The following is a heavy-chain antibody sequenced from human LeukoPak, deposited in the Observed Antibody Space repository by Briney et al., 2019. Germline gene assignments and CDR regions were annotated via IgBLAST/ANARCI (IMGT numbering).Heavy chain of an antibody. J-gene: IGHJ2*01. CDR3: ARDKYESDCSGGSCYWYFDP. CDR2: IKQDGSEK. CDR1: GFTFSSYW. Sequence: GGSLRLSCAASGFTFSSYWMSWVRQAPGKGLEWVANIKQDGSEKYYVDSVKGRFTISRDNAKNSLYLQMNSLRAEDTAVYYCARDKYESDCSGGSCYWYFDPWGRGTLVTVSS. D-gene: IGHD2-15*01. V-gene: IGHV3-7*01.